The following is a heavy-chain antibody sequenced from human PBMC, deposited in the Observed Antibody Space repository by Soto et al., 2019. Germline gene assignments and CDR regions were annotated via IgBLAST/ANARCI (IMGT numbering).Heavy chain of an antibody. V-gene: IGHV1-69*12. D-gene: IGHD2-21*02. CDR3: AREYCGGDCYSGYYYGMDV. Sequence: QVQLVQSGAEVKKPGSSVKVSCKASGGTFSSYAISWVRQAPGQGLEWMGGISPIFGTANYAQKFQGRVTITADESTSTAYMELRSLRSEDTAVYYRAREYCGGDCYSGYYYGMDVWGQGTTVTVSS. CDR2: ISPIFGTA. CDR1: GGTFSSYA. J-gene: IGHJ6*02.